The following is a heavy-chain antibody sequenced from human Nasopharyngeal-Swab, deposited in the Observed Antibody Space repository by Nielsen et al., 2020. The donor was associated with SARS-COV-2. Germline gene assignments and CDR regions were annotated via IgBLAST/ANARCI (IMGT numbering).Heavy chain of an antibody. J-gene: IGHJ6*02. Sequence: GSLRLSCTVSGGSVSSGSYYWSWIRQPPGKGLEWIGYIYYSGSTNYNPSLKSRVTISVDTSKNQFSLKLSSVTAADTAVYYCARDTNQLLARGSYYYGMDVWGQGTTVTVSS. CDR1: GGSVSSGSYY. V-gene: IGHV4-61*01. CDR2: IYYSGST. CDR3: ARDTNQLLARGSYYYGMDV. D-gene: IGHD2-2*01.